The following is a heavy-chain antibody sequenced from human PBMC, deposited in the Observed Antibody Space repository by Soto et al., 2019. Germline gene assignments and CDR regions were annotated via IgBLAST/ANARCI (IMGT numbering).Heavy chain of an antibody. CDR2: IYSDGST. J-gene: IGHJ3*02. CDR3: AKGGDDYDSSGYYSVGTFDI. Sequence: EVQLVESGGGLIQPGGSLRLSCAASDFTVSGNYMSWVRRSPGKGLECVSIIYSDGSTYYADSVKGRFTISRDSSKNTLYLQMISLRAEDTAVYYCAKGGDDYDSSGYYSVGTFDIWGQGTMVTVSS. V-gene: IGHV3-53*01. D-gene: IGHD3-22*01. CDR1: DFTVSGNY.